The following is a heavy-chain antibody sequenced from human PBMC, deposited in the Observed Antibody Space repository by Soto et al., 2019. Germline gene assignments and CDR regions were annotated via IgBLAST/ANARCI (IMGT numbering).Heavy chain of an antibody. CDR3: AKGSIEYSASVDN. V-gene: IGHV3-23*01. D-gene: IGHD5-12*01. J-gene: IGHJ4*02. Sequence: EVQLLESGGGLVQPGGSLRLSCAASGFSFSSYAMVWVRQAPGKGLEWVSVISARGGSSYFADSVKGRFTISRDNSKNVLSLEMNSLRAEDTAIYFCAKGSIEYSASVDNWGQGTLVLDSS. CDR2: ISARGGSS. CDR1: GFSFSSYA.